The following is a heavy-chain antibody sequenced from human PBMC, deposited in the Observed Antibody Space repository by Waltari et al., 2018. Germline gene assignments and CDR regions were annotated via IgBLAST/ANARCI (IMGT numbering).Heavy chain of an antibody. J-gene: IGHJ2*01. V-gene: IGHV4-59*11. CDR2: IYYSGST. CDR1: GGSISSHY. Sequence: QVQLQESGPGLVKPSETLSLTCTVSGGSISSHYWSWIRQPPGKGLEWIGYIYYSGSTNDNPALKSRVTISVDTSKNQFSLKLSSVTAADTAVYYCARGGYWYFDLWGRGTLVTVSS. CDR3: ARGGYWYFDL.